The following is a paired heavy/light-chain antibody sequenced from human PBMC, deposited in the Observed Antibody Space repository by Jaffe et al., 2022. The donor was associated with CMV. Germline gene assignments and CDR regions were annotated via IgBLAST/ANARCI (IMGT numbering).Light chain of an antibody. CDR2: DAT. V-gene: IGKV3-11*01. J-gene: IGKJ2*01. CDR3: QQRSNWPT. CDR1: QSVSNY. Sequence: EIVLTQSPATLSLSPGERATLSCRASQSVSNYLAWYQQKPGQAPRLLIYDATNRATGIPARFSGSGSGTDFTLTISSLEPEDFAVYYCQQRSNWPTFGQGTKLEIK.
Heavy chain of an antibody. CDR1: GGPISSGSCY. D-gene: IGHD5-18*01. J-gene: IGHJ6*02. CDR2: IYYSGRT. CDR3: ARLSSSRYWIQLWSSRDQMWFYGMDV. Sequence: QLQLQESGPGLVKPSETLSLTCTVSGGPISSGSCYWGWIRQPPGKGLEWIGSIYYSGRTYYNPSLKSRVTISVDTSKNQFSLKVSSVTAADTAEYYCARLSSSRYWIQLWSSRDQMWFYGMDVWGQGTTVTVSS. V-gene: IGHV4-39*01.